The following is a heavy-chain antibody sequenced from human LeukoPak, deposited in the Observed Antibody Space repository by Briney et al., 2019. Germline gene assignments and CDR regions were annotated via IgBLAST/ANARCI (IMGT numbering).Heavy chain of an antibody. CDR3: ARVRPGRVAAAGYFDY. D-gene: IGHD6-13*01. CDR1: GGSISGYY. J-gene: IGHJ4*02. V-gene: IGHV4-38-2*02. Sequence: SETLSLTCTVSGGSISGYYWGWIRQPPGKGLEWIGSIYHSGSTYYNPSLKSRVTISVDTSKNQFSLKLSSVTAADTAVYYCARVRPGRVAAAGYFDYWGQGTLVTVSS. CDR2: IYHSGST.